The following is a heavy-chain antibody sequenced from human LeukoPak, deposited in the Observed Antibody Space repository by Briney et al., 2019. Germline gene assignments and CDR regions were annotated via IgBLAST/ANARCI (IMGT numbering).Heavy chain of an antibody. Sequence: ASVKVSCKASGYTFTGYYMHWVRQAPGQGLEWMGWINPNSGGTNYAQKFQGRVTMTRDTSISTAYMELSRLRSDDTAVYYCARAEHTNYYYYMDVWGKGTTVTVSS. V-gene: IGHV1-2*02. CDR1: GYTFTGYY. J-gene: IGHJ6*03. CDR3: ARAEHTNYYYYMDV. CDR2: INPNSGGT.